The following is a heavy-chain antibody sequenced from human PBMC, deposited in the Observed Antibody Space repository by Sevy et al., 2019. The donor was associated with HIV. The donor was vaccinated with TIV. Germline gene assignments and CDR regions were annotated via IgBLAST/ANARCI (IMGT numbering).Heavy chain of an antibody. J-gene: IGHJ4*02. CDR1: GFTFSSYA. Sequence: RGSLRLSCAASGFTFSSYAMSWVRQAPGKGLEWVSAISGSGGSTYYADSVKGRFTISRDNSKNTLYLQMNSLRAEDTAVYYCAKGHSSSWYVHTDYWGQGTLVTVSS. CDR3: AKGHSSSWYVHTDY. D-gene: IGHD6-13*01. CDR2: ISGSGGST. V-gene: IGHV3-23*01.